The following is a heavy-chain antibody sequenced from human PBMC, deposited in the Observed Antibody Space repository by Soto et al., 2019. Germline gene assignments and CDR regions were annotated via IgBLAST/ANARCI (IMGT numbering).Heavy chain of an antibody. D-gene: IGHD2-2*01. CDR2: IIPILGIA. V-gene: IGHV1-69*02. CDR1: GGTFSSYT. J-gene: IGHJ4*02. Sequence: QVQLVQSGAEVKKPGSSVKVSCKASGGTFSSYTISWVRQAPGQGLEWMGRIIPILGIANYAQKFQGRVTITADKSTSTAYMERSSLRSEDTAVYYCARHHCSSTSCYDYWGQGTLVTVSS. CDR3: ARHHCSSTSCYDY.